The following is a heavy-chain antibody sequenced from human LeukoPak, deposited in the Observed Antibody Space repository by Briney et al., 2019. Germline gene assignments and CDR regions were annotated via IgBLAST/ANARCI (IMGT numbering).Heavy chain of an antibody. V-gene: IGHV3-23*01. CDR3: AKAISFIVATIYDY. D-gene: IGHD5-12*01. Sequence: GGSRRLSCAASGFTFSSYAMSWVRQAPGKGLEWVSAISGSGGSTYYADSVKGRFTISRDNSKNTLYLQMNSLRAEDTAVYYCAKAISFIVATIYDYWGQGTLVTVSS. CDR1: GFTFSSYA. CDR2: ISGSGGST. J-gene: IGHJ4*02.